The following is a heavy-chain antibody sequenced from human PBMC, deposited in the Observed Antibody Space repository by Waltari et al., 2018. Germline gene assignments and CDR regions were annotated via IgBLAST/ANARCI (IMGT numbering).Heavy chain of an antibody. D-gene: IGHD3-10*01. J-gene: IGHJ4*02. V-gene: IGHV3-7*04. Sequence: EVHLVESGGGLVQPGGSLRLSCAASGFTFSNFWMNWARQAPGKGAGWVAKIKQDGSEEYYVDSVKGRFTISRDNAKNSLYLQMNSLRVEDTAVYYCVRGAGWLLEYWGQGTLATVSS. CDR2: IKQDGSEE. CDR1: GFTFSNFW. CDR3: VRGAGWLLEY.